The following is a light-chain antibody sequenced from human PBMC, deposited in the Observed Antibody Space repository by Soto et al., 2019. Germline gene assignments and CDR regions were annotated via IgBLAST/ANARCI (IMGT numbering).Light chain of an antibody. CDR2: AAS. J-gene: IGKJ1*01. CDR3: LQQSTFPGT. Sequence: DIQMTQSPSSLSASVGDRVTITCRASQGISNDLAWYQQKVGEVPERLIYAASSLQSGVPSRFSGSGSGKEFTLTTSTLPPEEPALYYCLQQSTFPGTFGEGPKV. V-gene: IGKV1-17*01. CDR1: QGISND.